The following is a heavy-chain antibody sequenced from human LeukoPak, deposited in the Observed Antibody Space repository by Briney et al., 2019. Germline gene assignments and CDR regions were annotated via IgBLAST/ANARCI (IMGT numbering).Heavy chain of an antibody. CDR3: ARDQYSSSDY. CDR1: GYTFTGYY. J-gene: IGHJ4*02. V-gene: IGHV1-2*02. D-gene: IGHD6-6*01. Sequence: ASVTVSCKASGYTFTGYYMHWVRQAPGQGLEWMGWINPNSGGTNYAQKFQGRVTMTRDTSISTAYMELSRLRSDDTTVYYCARDQYSSSDYWGQGTLVTVSS. CDR2: INPNSGGT.